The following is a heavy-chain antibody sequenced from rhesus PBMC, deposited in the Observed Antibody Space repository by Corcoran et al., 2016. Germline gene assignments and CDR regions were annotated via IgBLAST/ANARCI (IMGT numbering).Heavy chain of an antibody. J-gene: IGHJ4*01. CDR2: IYGSGRRT. CDR1: GGSISSNY. V-gene: IGHV4-160*01. Sequence: QVQLQESGPGLVKPSETLSLTCAVSGGSISSNYWSWIRRPPGTGLEWIGRIYGSGRRTDYNPTRKSRGTIATDTSKNQFSLKLSSVTAADTAVYYCARNGLFDYWGQGVLVTVSS. CDR3: ARNGLFDY.